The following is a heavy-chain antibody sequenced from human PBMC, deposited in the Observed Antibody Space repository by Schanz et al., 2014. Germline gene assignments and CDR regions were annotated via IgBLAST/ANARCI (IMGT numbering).Heavy chain of an antibody. Sequence: EVQLLESGGGLVQPGGSLRLSCEASGFSFGNYGMSWVRQAPGKGLEWVSALSEGGGGTHYADSVRGRFTISRDNAENTLFLQMNSLRAEDTAVYYCAKGRFGELSAFDIWGQGTMVTVSS. CDR1: GFSFGNYG. J-gene: IGHJ3*02. V-gene: IGHV3-23*01. CDR3: AKGRFGELSAFDI. CDR2: LSEGGGGT. D-gene: IGHD3-10*01.